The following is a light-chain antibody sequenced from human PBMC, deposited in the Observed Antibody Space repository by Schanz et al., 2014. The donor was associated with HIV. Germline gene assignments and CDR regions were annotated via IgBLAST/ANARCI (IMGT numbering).Light chain of an antibody. CDR1: QSVSSY. Sequence: EIVLPQSPATLSLSPGERATLSCRASQSVSSYLAWYQQKPGQAPRLLIYGASTRVTGIPARFSGSGSGTEFTLTISSLQSDDFATYYCQQYAVSSWTFGLGTRV. CDR3: QQYAVSSWT. J-gene: IGKJ1*01. V-gene: IGKV3-15*01. CDR2: GAS.